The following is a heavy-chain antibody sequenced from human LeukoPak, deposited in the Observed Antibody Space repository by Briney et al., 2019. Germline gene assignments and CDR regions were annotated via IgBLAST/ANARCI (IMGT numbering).Heavy chain of an antibody. D-gene: IGHD5-18*01. CDR3: ARQRGYSYGMNYYYYGMDV. CDR1: GGSISSYY. J-gene: IGHJ6*02. Sequence: SETLSLTCTVSGGSISSYYWSWIRQPPGKGLEWIGYIYYSGSTNYNPSLKSRVTISVDTSKNQFSLKLSSVTAADTAVCYCARQRGYSYGMNYYYYGMDVWGQGTTVTVSS. V-gene: IGHV4-59*01. CDR2: IYYSGST.